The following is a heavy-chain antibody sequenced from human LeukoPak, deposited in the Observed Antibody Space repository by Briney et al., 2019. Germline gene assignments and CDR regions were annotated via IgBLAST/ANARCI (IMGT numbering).Heavy chain of an antibody. CDR2: IYYSGST. CDR1: GDSISNYY. D-gene: IGHD2-21*02. Sequence: PSETLSLTCTVSGDSISNYYWSWIRQPPGKGLEWIGYIYYSGSTNYNPSLKSRVTISVDTSKNQFSLKLSSVTAADTAVYYCARLGPTYCGGDCYSSYYGMDVWGQGTTVTVSS. CDR3: ARLGPTYCGGDCYSSYYGMDV. J-gene: IGHJ6*02. V-gene: IGHV4-59*08.